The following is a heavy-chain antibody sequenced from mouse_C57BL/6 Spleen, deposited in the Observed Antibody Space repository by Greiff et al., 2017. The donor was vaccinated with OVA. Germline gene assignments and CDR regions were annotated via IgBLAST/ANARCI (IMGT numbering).Heavy chain of an antibody. V-gene: IGHV5-17*01. J-gene: IGHJ4*01. CDR2: ISSVCSTI. CDR3: ARLEDLGAMDY. Sequence: EVQLVESGGGLVKPGGSLTLSCAASGFTFSDYGLHWVRQAPEKGLEWVAYISSVCSTIYYAATVKGRFTISRENAKNSLFLQMTSLRSKHTAMNYCARLEDLGAMDYWGQGTSVTVSS. CDR1: GFTFSDYG.